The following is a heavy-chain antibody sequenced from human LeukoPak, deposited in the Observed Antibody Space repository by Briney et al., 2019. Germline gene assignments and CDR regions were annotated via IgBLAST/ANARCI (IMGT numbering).Heavy chain of an antibody. Sequence: KPSETLSLTCAVYGGSFSGYYWSWIRQPPGKGLEWIGYIYYSGSTNYNPSLKSRVTISVDTSKNQFSLKLSSVTAADTAVYYCARSYCSGGSCYSGWFDPWGQGTLVTVSS. CDR1: GGSFSGYY. J-gene: IGHJ5*02. D-gene: IGHD2-15*01. CDR2: IYYSGST. CDR3: ARSYCSGGSCYSGWFDP. V-gene: IGHV4-59*08.